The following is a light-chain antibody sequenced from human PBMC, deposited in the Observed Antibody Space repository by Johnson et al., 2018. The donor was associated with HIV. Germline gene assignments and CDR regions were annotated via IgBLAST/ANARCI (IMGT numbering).Light chain of an antibody. CDR1: SSNIGNNY. CDR3: GTWDSSLSAGV. Sequence: QSILTQPPSVSAAPGQKVTISCSGSSSNIGNNYVSWYQQLPGTAPKLLIYDNNKRPSGIPDRFSGSKSGTSATLGITGLKTGEEADYYCGTWDSSLSAGVFGTGTKVTVL. V-gene: IGLV1-51*01. J-gene: IGLJ1*01. CDR2: DNN.